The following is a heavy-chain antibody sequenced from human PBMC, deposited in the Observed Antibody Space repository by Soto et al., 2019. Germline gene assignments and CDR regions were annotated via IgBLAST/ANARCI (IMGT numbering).Heavy chain of an antibody. J-gene: IGHJ4*01. CDR1: GYTFSAYS. Sequence: ASVKVSCKASGYTFSAYSIHWVRQAPGQGLEWVGWFNPNSGDTIYAQKFQGRVTLTRDTSISTAYMELYGLRVDDTAVYFCAREASAVISLDYWGHGTLVTVSS. D-gene: IGHD3-16*02. CDR3: AREASAVISLDY. V-gene: IGHV1-2*02. CDR2: FNPNSGDT.